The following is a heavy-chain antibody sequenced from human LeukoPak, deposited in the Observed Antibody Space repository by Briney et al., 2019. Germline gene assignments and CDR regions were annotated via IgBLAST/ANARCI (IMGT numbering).Heavy chain of an antibody. Sequence: GGSLRLSCAASGFTFSSYEMNWVRQAPGKGLEWVSYISSSGSTIYYADSVKGRLTISRDNAKNSLYLQMNSLRAEDTAVYYCARDLPGGAYDYWGQGTLVTVSS. CDR3: ARDLPGGAYDY. V-gene: IGHV3-48*03. D-gene: IGHD3-10*01. CDR2: ISSSGSTI. J-gene: IGHJ4*02. CDR1: GFTFSSYE.